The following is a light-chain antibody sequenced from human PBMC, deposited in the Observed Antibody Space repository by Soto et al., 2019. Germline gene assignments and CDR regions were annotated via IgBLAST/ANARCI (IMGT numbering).Light chain of an antibody. CDR2: EAS. V-gene: IGKV1-27*01. CDR3: QKYNDAPRT. Sequence: QMTQSPSSLSASVGDRVTITCRASQDISNYLAWYQQKPGGAPKLLLYEASTLQSGVPSRFSGSGSGADFTLTIISLQPEDVAIYYCQKYNDAPRTFGQGTRVEMK. CDR1: QDISNY. J-gene: IGKJ1*01.